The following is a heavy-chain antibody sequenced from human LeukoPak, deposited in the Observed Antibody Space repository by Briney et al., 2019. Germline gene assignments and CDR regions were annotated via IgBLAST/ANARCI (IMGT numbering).Heavy chain of an antibody. Sequence: QTGGSLRLSCAASGFTFSSYSMSWVRQAPGKGLEWVSAISSSGGNTYYADSVKGRFTISRDNAKNSLYLQMNSLRADDTAVYYCARFAAGGSYYYYMDVWGKGTTVTVSS. J-gene: IGHJ6*03. V-gene: IGHV3-23*01. CDR2: ISSSGGNT. CDR3: ARFAAGGSYYYYMDV. D-gene: IGHD3-10*01. CDR1: GFTFSSYS.